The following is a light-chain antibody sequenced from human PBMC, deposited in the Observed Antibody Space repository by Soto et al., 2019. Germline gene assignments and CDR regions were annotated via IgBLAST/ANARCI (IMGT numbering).Light chain of an antibody. CDR3: AAWDDSLNGVV. Sequence: QAVVTQPPSASGTPGQRVTISCSGSSSNIGSNIVNWYQQVPGTAPKLLIFSNNQRPSGVPDRFSGSKSGTSASLAISGLQSEDEADYYCAAWDDSLNGVVFGGGTKLTVL. J-gene: IGLJ2*01. CDR1: SSNIGSNI. V-gene: IGLV1-44*01. CDR2: SNN.